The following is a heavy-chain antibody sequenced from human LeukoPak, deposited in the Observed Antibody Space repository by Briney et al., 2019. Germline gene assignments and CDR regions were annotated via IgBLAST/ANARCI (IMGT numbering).Heavy chain of an antibody. D-gene: IGHD2-15*01. V-gene: IGHV3-21*01. Sequence: GGSLRLSCAASGFTFSSYSMNWVRQAPGKGLEWVSSISSSSSYIYYADSVKGRFTISRDNAKNSLYLQMNSLRAEDTAVYYCARDYCPVAATLCGGYYYMDVWGKGTTVTISS. CDR3: ARDYCPVAATLCGGYYYMDV. CDR2: ISSSSSYI. CDR1: GFTFSSYS. J-gene: IGHJ6*03.